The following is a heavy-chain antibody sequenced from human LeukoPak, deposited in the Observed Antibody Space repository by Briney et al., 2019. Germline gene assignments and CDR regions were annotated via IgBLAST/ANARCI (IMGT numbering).Heavy chain of an antibody. CDR2: ISAFNVNT. V-gene: IGHV1-18*01. Sequence: GASVKVSCTTSGYIFTSYGISWVRQAPGQGLECVGWISAFNVNTNYAQKFQGRVTMTTDTSTSTAYMELRSLKSDDTAVYFCARGMVHDYWGQGTLITVSS. CDR1: GYIFTSYG. CDR3: ARGMVHDY. D-gene: IGHD3-16*01. J-gene: IGHJ4*02.